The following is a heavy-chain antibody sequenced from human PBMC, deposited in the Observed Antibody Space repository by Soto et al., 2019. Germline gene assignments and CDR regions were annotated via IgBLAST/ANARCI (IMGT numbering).Heavy chain of an antibody. J-gene: IGHJ6*02. CDR1: GGTFSSYA. CDR2: MNPNTGYT. CDR3: ARDLWGYCGTDCYPLDV. Sequence: ASVKVSCKASGGTFSSYAISWVRQATGQGLEWMGWMNPNTGYTANAQKFQGRVTMTRNISISTVYMELSSLSSEDTAVYYCARDLWGYCGTDCYPLDVWGQGTTVTVSS. V-gene: IGHV1-8*02. D-gene: IGHD2-21*02.